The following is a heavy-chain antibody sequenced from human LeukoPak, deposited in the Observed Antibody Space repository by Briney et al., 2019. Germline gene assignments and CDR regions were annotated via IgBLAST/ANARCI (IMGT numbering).Heavy chain of an antibody. Sequence: GGSLRLSCAASGFTFSSYSMNWVRQAPGKGLEWVSSISSSSSYIYYADSVKGRFTISRDNAKNSLYLQMNSLRAEDTAVSYCARERSGHFDYWGQGTLVTVSS. CDR1: GFTFSSYS. J-gene: IGHJ4*02. CDR2: ISSSSSYI. D-gene: IGHD2-15*01. CDR3: ARERSGHFDY. V-gene: IGHV3-21*01.